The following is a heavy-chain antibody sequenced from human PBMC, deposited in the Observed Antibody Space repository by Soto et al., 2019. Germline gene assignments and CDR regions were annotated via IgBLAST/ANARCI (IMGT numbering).Heavy chain of an antibody. Sequence: QVQLVQSGAEMKKPGSSVKVSCQSSGGTFNTYAMNWVRQAPGQGPEWMGDISPMFGAANCAPKFQGRVTITADEATGTSYMQLSSLTSEDTALYFCAREVQVHNPAFVYWGQGTLVTVSS. CDR3: AREVQVHNPAFVY. J-gene: IGHJ4*02. CDR1: GGTFNTYA. D-gene: IGHD1-1*01. CDR2: ISPMFGAA. V-gene: IGHV1-69*19.